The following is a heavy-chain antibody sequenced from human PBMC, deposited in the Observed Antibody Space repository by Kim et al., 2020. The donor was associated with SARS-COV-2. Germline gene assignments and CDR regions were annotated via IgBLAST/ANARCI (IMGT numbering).Heavy chain of an antibody. CDR2: IYYSGST. CDR1: GGSISSSSYY. CDR3: ARQRDWFDP. Sequence: SETLSLTCTVSGGSISSSSYYWGWIRQPPGKGLEWIGSIYYSGSTYYNPSLKSRVTISVDTSKNQFSLKLSSVTAADAAVYYCARQRDWFDPWGQGTLVTVSS. V-gene: IGHV4-39*01. J-gene: IGHJ5*02.